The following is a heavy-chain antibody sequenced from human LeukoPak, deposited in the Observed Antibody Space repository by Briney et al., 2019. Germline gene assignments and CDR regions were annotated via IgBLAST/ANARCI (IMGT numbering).Heavy chain of an antibody. J-gene: IGHJ4*02. Sequence: GGSLRLSCAASGFTFRSYGMHWVRQAPGKGLEWVAVIWYDGSNKYYADSVKGRFTISRDNSKNTLYLQMNSLRAEDTAVYYCARDKASGSPYYFDSWGQGTLVTVSS. V-gene: IGHV3-33*08. CDR2: IWYDGSNK. D-gene: IGHD3-10*01. CDR1: GFTFRSYG. CDR3: ARDKASGSPYYFDS.